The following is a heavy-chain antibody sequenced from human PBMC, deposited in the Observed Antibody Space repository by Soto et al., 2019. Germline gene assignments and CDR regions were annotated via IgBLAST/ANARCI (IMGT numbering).Heavy chain of an antibody. D-gene: IGHD2-15*01. J-gene: IGHJ4*02. CDR2: VRSTADGGTI. CDR3: TAGYIVSAVASTAFDY. Sequence: EVQLVESGGGLVKPGGSLRLSCSASGFTFKNAWFNWVRQAPGQGLEWVGRVRSTADGGTIEYAAPVKARFSISRDDSKKMWYLQMNRLKSEDTALYYATAGYIVSAVASTAFDYWGRGTPVTVSS. CDR1: GFTFKNAW. V-gene: IGHV3-15*07.